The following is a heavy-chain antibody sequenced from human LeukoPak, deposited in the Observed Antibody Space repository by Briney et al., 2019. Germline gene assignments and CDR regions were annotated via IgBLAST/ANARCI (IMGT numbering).Heavy chain of an antibody. CDR1: GFTFSSYG. CDR3: ATRPSGRRYYYYYMDV. V-gene: IGHV3-23*01. J-gene: IGHJ6*03. D-gene: IGHD3-10*01. Sequence: GGSLRLSCAASGFTFSSYGMSWVRQAPGKGLEWVSAISGSGGSTYYADSVKGRFTISRDNSKNTLYLQMNSLRAEDTAVYYCATRPSGRRYYYYYMDVWGKGTTVTISS. CDR2: ISGSGGST.